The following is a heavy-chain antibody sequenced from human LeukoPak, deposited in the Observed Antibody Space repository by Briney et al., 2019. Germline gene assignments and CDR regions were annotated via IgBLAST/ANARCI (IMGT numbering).Heavy chain of an antibody. CDR1: GFTFSSYE. V-gene: IGHV3-48*03. CDR3: ARTQRFSGNKYYYYGMDV. CDR2: ISSSGSTI. Sequence: GGSLRLSCAASGFTFSSYEMNWVRQAPGKGLEWVSYISSSGSTIYYADSVKGRFTISRDNAKNSLYLQMNSLRAEDTAVYYCARTQRFSGNKYYYYGMDVWGKGTTVTVSS. D-gene: IGHD3-16*01. J-gene: IGHJ6*04.